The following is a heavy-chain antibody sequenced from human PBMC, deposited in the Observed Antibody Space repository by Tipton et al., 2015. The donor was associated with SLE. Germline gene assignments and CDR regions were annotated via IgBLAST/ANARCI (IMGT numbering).Heavy chain of an antibody. Sequence: TLSLTCAVYGGSFSGYYWSWIRQPPGKGLEWIGEINHSGSTNYNPSHKSRVTISLDTSKTQFSLRLSSVTAADTAVYYCARGLSGYSSSWFYYYYGMDVWGQGTTVTVAS. V-gene: IGHV4-34*01. J-gene: IGHJ6*02. CDR1: GGSFSGYY. D-gene: IGHD6-13*01. CDR3: ARGLSGYSSSWFYYYYGMDV. CDR2: INHSGST.